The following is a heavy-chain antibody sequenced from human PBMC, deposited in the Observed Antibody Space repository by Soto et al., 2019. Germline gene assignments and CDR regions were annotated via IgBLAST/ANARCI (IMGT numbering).Heavy chain of an antibody. CDR3: ARDRAPYYDILTGPNHWYFDL. V-gene: IGHV4-31*03. CDR1: GGSISSGGYY. CDR2: IYYSGST. J-gene: IGHJ2*01. D-gene: IGHD3-9*01. Sequence: QVQLQESGPGLVKPSQTLSLTCTVSGGSISSGGYYWSWIRQHPGKGLEWIGYIYYSGSTYYNPSLKSRVTISVDTSKNQFSLKLSSVTAADTAVYYCARDRAPYYDILTGPNHWYFDLWGRGTLVPVSS.